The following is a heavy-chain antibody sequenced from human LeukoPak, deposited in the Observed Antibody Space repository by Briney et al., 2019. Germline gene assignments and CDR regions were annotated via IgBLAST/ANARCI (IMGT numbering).Heavy chain of an antibody. V-gene: IGHV3-33*06. D-gene: IGHD3-3*01. Sequence: GGSLRLSCAAAGFTFSSYGMHWVSQAPGKGLEWVAVIWYDGSNKYYADSVNGGFTISRDNSKNTLYLQMNSLRAEDTAVYYCAKDHRCYDFWSGYYPPNWFDPWGQGTLVTVSS. CDR1: GFTFSSYG. J-gene: IGHJ5*02. CDR2: IWYDGSNK. CDR3: AKDHRCYDFWSGYYPPNWFDP.